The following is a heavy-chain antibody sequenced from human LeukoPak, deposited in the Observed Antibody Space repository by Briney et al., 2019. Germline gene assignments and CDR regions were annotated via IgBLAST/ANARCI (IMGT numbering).Heavy chain of an antibody. J-gene: IGHJ6*03. CDR3: ARSSGYCSSTSCHRRHSDYYSYKDF. Sequence: EASVKVSCKASGGTFSSYAISWVRQAPGQGLEWIGRIIPIFGTANYAQKFQGRVTITTDESTSTAYMELSSLRSEDTAVYYCARSSGYCSSTSCHRRHSDYYSYKDFWGKGTMLTVSS. CDR1: GGTFSSYA. D-gene: IGHD2-2*01. CDR2: IIPIFGTA. V-gene: IGHV1-69*05.